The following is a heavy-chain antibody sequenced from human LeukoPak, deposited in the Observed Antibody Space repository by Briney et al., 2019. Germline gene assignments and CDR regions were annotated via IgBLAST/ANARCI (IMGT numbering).Heavy chain of an antibody. J-gene: IGHJ6*02. CDR1: GFTFSSYA. V-gene: IGHV3-48*03. D-gene: IGHD6-13*01. CDR3: ARALTGYSSSWYVGGYYYYGMDV. CDR2: ISSSGSTI. Sequence: GGSLRLSCAASGFTFSSYAMSWVRQAPGKGLEWVSYISSSGSTIYYADSVKGRFTISRDNAKNSLYLQMNSLRAEDTVVYYCARALTGYSSSWYVGGYYYYGMDVWGQGTTVTVSS.